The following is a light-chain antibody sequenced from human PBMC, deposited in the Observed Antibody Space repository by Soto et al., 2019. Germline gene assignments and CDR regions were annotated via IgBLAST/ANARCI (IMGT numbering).Light chain of an antibody. Sequence: ETVMTQSPATLSVSPGERATLSCRASQSVSSDLAWYQQRPGQAPRVLIYGASTRATGFPARFSGSGSGTGFTLTLSSLQSEDFAIYYCQQYNNWPRTFGQGTKVDIK. CDR1: QSVSSD. CDR3: QQYNNWPRT. J-gene: IGKJ1*01. V-gene: IGKV3-15*01. CDR2: GAS.